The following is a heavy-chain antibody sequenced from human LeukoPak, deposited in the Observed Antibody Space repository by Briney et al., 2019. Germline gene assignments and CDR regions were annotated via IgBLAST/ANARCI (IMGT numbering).Heavy chain of an antibody. CDR3: ARAYDKAYDY. V-gene: IGHV3-23*01. J-gene: IGHJ4*02. Sequence: GGSLRLSCAASGFTFDRFAMNWVRQAPGKGLEWVSVISGSGVSTNSADSVKGRFTISRDNSKNTVSLHMNSLRAEDSAIYRCARAYDKAYDYWGQGTLVTVSS. CDR2: ISGSGVST. D-gene: IGHD2-21*01. CDR1: GFTFDRFA.